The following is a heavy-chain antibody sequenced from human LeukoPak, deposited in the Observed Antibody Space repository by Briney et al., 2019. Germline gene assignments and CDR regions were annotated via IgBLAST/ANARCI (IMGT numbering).Heavy chain of an antibody. V-gene: IGHV3-23*01. CDR3: ARAAAAPISSFDY. J-gene: IGHJ4*02. Sequence: PGGSLRLSCASSGFTFSSYAMSWVRHAPGNGLEWVSAISGSGGNTYYADSVKGRFTISRDNSKNTLYLQMNSLRAEDTAVYYCARAAAAPISSFDYWGQGTLVTVSS. CDR1: GFTFSSYA. D-gene: IGHD6-13*01. CDR2: ISGSGGNT.